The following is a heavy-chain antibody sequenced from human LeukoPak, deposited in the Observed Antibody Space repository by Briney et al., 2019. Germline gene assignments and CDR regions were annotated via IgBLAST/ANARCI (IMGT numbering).Heavy chain of an antibody. CDR1: GGSFSGYY. CDR2: INHSGST. V-gene: IGHV4-34*01. CDR3: ARMGNYGANSYYFDY. Sequence: SETLSLTCAVYGGSFSGYYWSWIRQPPGKGLEWIGEINHSGSTNYNPSLKSRVTISVDTSKTQFSLKLSSVTAADTAVYYCARMGNYGANSYYFDYWGQGTLVTVSS. J-gene: IGHJ4*02. D-gene: IGHD4-23*01.